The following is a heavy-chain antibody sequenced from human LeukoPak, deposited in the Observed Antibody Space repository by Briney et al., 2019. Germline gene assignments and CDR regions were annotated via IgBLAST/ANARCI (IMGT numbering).Heavy chain of an antibody. CDR3: ANIGVVIFNYKDY. V-gene: IGHV3-23*01. CDR1: GFTFSSYA. Sequence: GGSLRLSCAASGFTFSSYAMSWVRQAPGKGLEWVSAISGSGGSTYYADSVKGRFTISRDNSKNTLYLQMNSLRAEDTAVYYCANIGVVIFNYKDYWGQGTLVTVSS. CDR2: ISGSGGST. D-gene: IGHD3-3*01. J-gene: IGHJ4*02.